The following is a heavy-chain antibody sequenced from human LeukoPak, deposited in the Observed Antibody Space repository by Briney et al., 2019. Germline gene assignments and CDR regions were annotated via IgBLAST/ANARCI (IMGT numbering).Heavy chain of an antibody. CDR3: VKEVDGYSYVYDY. D-gene: IGHD5-18*01. CDR1: GFTFNHYG. CDR2: ISYDGSNE. V-gene: IGHV3-30*18. Sequence: GGSLRLSCAASGFTFNHYGMHWVRQAPGKGLEWVAGISYDGSNEYYVDSVKGRFTIYRDNSKNTLYLQMNSLRAEDMAVYRCVKEVDGYSYVYDYWGQGTLVTVSS. J-gene: IGHJ4*02.